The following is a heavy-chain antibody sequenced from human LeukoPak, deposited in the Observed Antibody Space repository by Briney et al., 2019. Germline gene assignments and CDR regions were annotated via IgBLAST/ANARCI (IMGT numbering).Heavy chain of an antibody. D-gene: IGHD2-2*01. Sequence: SETLSLTCTVSGGSISSGGYYWSWIRQHPGKGLEWIGYIYYSGSTCYNPSLKSRVTISVDTSKNQFSLKLSSVTAADTAVYYCARVQLGMHYFDYWGQGTLVTVSS. CDR1: GGSISSGGYY. J-gene: IGHJ4*02. CDR3: ARVQLGMHYFDY. CDR2: IYYSGST. V-gene: IGHV4-31*03.